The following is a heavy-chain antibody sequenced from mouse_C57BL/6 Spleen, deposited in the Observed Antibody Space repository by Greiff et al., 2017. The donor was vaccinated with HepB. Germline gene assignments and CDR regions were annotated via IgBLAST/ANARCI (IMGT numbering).Heavy chain of an antibody. CDR1: GYAFSSYW. CDR2: IYPGDGDT. J-gene: IGHJ2*01. D-gene: IGHD1-1*01. CDR3: ARGNYGSRAFDY. Sequence: VKLQESGAELVKPGASVKISCKASGYAFSSYWMNWVKQRPGKGLEWIGQIYPGDGDTNYNGKFKGKATLTADKSSSTAYMQLSSLTSEDSAVYFCARGNYGSRAFDYWGQGTTLTVSS. V-gene: IGHV1-80*01.